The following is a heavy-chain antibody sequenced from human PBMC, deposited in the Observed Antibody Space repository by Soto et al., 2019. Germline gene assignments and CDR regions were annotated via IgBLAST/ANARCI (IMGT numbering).Heavy chain of an antibody. J-gene: IGHJ4*02. CDR2: ISGTGGST. CDR1: GFTFSNYV. Sequence: EVQLLESGGGLVQPGGSLRLSCAASGFTFSNYVLSWVRQAPGKGLEWVSAISGTGGSTYYADSVKGRFTISRDNPKNTLYVQMNSLRVEDTAVYYWAKEGKRVRGPDYCGQGTLVTVSS. CDR3: AKEGKRVRGPDY. D-gene: IGHD3-10*01. V-gene: IGHV3-23*01.